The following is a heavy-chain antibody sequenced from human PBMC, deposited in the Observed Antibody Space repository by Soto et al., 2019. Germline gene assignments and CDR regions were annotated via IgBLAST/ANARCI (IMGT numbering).Heavy chain of an antibody. CDR3: ARHVVLYCSGGSCYSGVNYYYYGMDV. D-gene: IGHD2-15*01. CDR2: IYLGFSDT. CDR1: AYSITRSW. V-gene: IGHV5-51*01. J-gene: IGHJ6*02. Sequence: GASQRFSHEGSAYSITRSWLPCLRQMPAKRLEWMGIIYLGFSDTRCSPSFQGQVTISADKSISPAYLQWSSRKASDTAMYYCARHVVLYCSGGSCYSGVNYYYYGMDVWGQGTTVTVSS.